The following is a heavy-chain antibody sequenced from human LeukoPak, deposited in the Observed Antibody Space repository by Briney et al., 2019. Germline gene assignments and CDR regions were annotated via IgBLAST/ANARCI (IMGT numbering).Heavy chain of an antibody. J-gene: IGHJ4*02. CDR3: AKDISGSGKYYFDY. CDR1: GFTFDDYA. CDR2: ISWNSGSI. D-gene: IGHD3-10*01. Sequence: GGSLRLSCSASGFTFDDYAMHWVRQAPGKGLEWVSGISWNSGSIGYADSVKGRFTISRDNAKNSLYLQMNSLRAEDTALYYCAKDISGSGKYYFDYWGQGTLVTVSS. V-gene: IGHV3-9*01.